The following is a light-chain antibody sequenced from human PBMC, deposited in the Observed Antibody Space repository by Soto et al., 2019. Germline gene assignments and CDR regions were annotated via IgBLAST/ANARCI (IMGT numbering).Light chain of an antibody. V-gene: IGKV3-20*01. CDR3: QQYGSSPIT. CDR1: QSVSSSY. CDR2: GAS. J-gene: IGKJ5*01. Sequence: DSVLTQSPGTLSLGPGEKATLACRASQSVSSSYLAWYQQKPGQAPRLLIYGASRRATGIPDRFSGSGSGTDFTLTISRLEPEDFAVYYCQQYGSSPITLGQGPRLQIK.